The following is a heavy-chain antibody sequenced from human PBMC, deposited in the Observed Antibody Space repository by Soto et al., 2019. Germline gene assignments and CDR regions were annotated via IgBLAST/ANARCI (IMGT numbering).Heavy chain of an antibody. CDR1: GFTFGDYA. CDR3: TSFDDYGDYYYYGMDV. Sequence: GGSLRLSCTASGFTFGDYAMSWFRQAPGKGLEWVGFIRSKAYGGTTEYAASVKGRFTISRDDSKSIAYLQMNSLKTEDTAVYYCTSFDDYGDYYYYGMDVWGQGTTVTVSS. J-gene: IGHJ6*02. V-gene: IGHV3-49*03. D-gene: IGHD4-17*01. CDR2: IRSKAYGGTT.